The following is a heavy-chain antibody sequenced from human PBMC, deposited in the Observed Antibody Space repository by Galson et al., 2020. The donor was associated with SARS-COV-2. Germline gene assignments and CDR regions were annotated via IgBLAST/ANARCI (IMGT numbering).Heavy chain of an antibody. CDR3: ASNTIFGVALYYYYMDF. J-gene: IGHJ6*03. D-gene: IGHD3-3*01. CDR1: GGSISSGGYY. CDR2: IYYSGST. Sequence: SQTLSLTCTVSGGSISSGGYYWSWIRQHPGKGLEWIGYIYYSGSTYYNPSLKSRVTISVDTSKNQFSLKLSSVTAADTAVYYCASNTIFGVALYYYYMDFWGKGTTVTVSS. V-gene: IGHV4-31*03.